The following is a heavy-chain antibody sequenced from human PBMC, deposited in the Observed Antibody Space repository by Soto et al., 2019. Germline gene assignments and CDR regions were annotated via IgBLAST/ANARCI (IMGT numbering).Heavy chain of an antibody. CDR1: GFTFKDYS. J-gene: IGHJ4*02. CDR2: IKRDGLEK. V-gene: IGHV3-7*04. Sequence: EVQLVESGGDLVQPGGSLRLSCAASGFTFKDYSMTWMRQAPGRGPEWVANIKRDGLEKYYAESVRGRFVISRDDAKNSLYLQLNSLRVEDTAVYYCARNTWWHFDWGQGPLVTVSS. CDR3: ARNTWWHFD. D-gene: IGHD2-8*02.